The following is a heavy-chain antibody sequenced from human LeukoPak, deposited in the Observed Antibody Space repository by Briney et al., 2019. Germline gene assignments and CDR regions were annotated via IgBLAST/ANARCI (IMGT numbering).Heavy chain of an antibody. D-gene: IGHD3-22*01. CDR1: GFTFSSYA. Sequence: GGSLRLSCAASGFTFSSYAMSWVRQAPGKGLEWVSGIVGSGGSTYYADSVKGRFTISRDNSKNTLYLQMNSLRAEDTAVYYCAKGGGITMIVVVKDAFDIWGQGTMVTVSS. CDR3: AKGGGITMIVVVKDAFDI. J-gene: IGHJ3*02. V-gene: IGHV3-23*01. CDR2: IVGSGGST.